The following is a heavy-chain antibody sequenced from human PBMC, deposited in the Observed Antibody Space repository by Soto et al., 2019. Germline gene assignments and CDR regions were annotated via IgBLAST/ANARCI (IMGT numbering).Heavy chain of an antibody. Sequence: XAILSLTFAVYGGSFSGYYWSWIRQPPGKGLEWIGEINHSGSTNYNPSLKSRVTISVDTSKNQFSLKLSSVTAADTAVYYCARVYYDFWSGYYTFDYWGQGTLVTVSS. D-gene: IGHD3-3*01. J-gene: IGHJ4*02. CDR2: INHSGST. CDR1: GGSFSGYY. CDR3: ARVYYDFWSGYYTFDY. V-gene: IGHV4-34*01.